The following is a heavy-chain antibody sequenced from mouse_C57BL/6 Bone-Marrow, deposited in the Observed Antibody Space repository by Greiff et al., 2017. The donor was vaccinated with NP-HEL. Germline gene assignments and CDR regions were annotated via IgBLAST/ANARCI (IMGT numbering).Heavy chain of an antibody. J-gene: IGHJ4*01. CDR1: GYTFTDHT. Sequence: VQLQQSDAELVKPGASVKISCKVSGYTFTDHTIHWMKQRPEQGLEWIGYLYPRDGSTKYNEKFNGKATLTADKSSSTAYMQLNSLTSEDAAVYFCARYYGSSYYAMDYWGQGTSVTVSS. CDR3: ARYYGSSYYAMDY. D-gene: IGHD1-1*01. V-gene: IGHV1-78*01. CDR2: LYPRDGST.